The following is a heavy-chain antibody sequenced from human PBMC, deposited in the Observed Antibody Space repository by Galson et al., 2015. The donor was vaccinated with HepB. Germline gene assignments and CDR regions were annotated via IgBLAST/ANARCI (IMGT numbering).Heavy chain of an antibody. CDR3: WVHYDFFGEVDV. CDR2: FDPEDGET. V-gene: IGHV1-24*01. Sequence: SVKVSCKVSGYTLTELSMHWVRQAPGKGLEWMGGFDPEDGETIYAQKFQGRVTMTDDTSTDTVYMELSSLRSEDTAVYYCWVHYDFFGEVDVWGKGTTVTVSS. D-gene: IGHD3-3*01. CDR1: GYTLTELS. J-gene: IGHJ6*04.